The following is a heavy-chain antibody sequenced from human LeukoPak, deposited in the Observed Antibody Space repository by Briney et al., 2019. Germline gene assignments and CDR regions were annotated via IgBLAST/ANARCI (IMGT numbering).Heavy chain of an antibody. CDR3: ARGLSGYHTVFDY. Sequence: SETLSLTCNVSGYSISSGYFWGWIRQPPGKGLEWIGSINHSGSTYYNPSLTSRVTVAVDTSKNQFSLKLSSVTAADTAAYYCARGLSGYHTVFDYWGQGTLVTVSS. CDR1: GYSISSGYF. V-gene: IGHV4-38-2*02. J-gene: IGHJ4*02. D-gene: IGHD6-25*01. CDR2: INHSGST.